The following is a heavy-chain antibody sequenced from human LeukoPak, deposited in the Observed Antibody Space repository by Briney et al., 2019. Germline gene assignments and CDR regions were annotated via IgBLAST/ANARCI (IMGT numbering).Heavy chain of an antibody. Sequence: PGGSLRLSCAASLSTLSTYWMTWFRQTPGGGLEWVSSLKQDGSDKYYVDSVKGRFTISRGNAGNSLYLQMNSLRAEDTAVYYCARCPAGSSTFTWFDPWAREPWSPSPQ. CDR1: LSTLSTYW. D-gene: IGHD6-13*01. J-gene: IGHJ5*02. V-gene: IGHV3-7*05. CDR3: ARCPAGSSTFTWFDP. CDR2: LKQDGSDK.